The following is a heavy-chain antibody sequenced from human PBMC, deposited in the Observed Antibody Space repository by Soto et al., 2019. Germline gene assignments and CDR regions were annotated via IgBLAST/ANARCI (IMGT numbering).Heavy chain of an antibody. D-gene: IGHD1-1*01. CDR1: GYTFTSSY. V-gene: IGHV1-46*03. CDR3: ARAYNNNCPYYFDF. Sequence: ASVKVSCKASGYTFTSSYLHWVRQAPGQGPEWMGIINPNTGSTTYAQNFRGRVTMTRDTSTTTIYMELSLRSDDTAVYYCARAYNNNCPYYFDFWGQGTLVTVSS. CDR2: INPNTGST. J-gene: IGHJ4*02.